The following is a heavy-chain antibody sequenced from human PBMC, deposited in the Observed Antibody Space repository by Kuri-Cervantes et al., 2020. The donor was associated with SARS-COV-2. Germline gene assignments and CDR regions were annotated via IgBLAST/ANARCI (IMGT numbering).Heavy chain of an antibody. CDR1: GYTFTSYG. J-gene: IGHJ6*02. V-gene: IGHV1-18*01. D-gene: IGHD6-13*01. CDR3: ARDPSSSSWYYYYGMDV. CDR2: ISAYNGNT. Sequence: ASVKVSCKASGYTFTSYGISWVRQAPGQGLEWMGWISAYNGNTNYAQKLQGRVTMTTDTSTSTAYMELRSLRSDDTAVYYCARDPSSSSWYYYYGMDVWGQGTTVTVSS.